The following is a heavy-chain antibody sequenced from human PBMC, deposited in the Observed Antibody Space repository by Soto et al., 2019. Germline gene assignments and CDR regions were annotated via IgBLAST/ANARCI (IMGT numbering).Heavy chain of an antibody. CDR3: ARDYLDGMDV. CDR1: GFTFSSSE. CDR2: ISSSGSTI. D-gene: IGHD2-21*01. J-gene: IGHJ6*02. Sequence: PVGSLRLSCAASGFTFSSSEMNWVRQAPGKGLEWVSYISSSGSTIYYADSVKGRFTISRDNAENSLYLQMNSLRAEDTAVYYCARDYLDGMDVWGQGTTVTVSS. V-gene: IGHV3-48*03.